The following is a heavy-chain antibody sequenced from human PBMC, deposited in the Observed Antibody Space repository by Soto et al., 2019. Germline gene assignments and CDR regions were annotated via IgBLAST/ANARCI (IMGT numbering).Heavy chain of an antibody. CDR1: GYTFTSYA. CDR3: ARLPIPNSSVSSSWSWPWFDP. D-gene: IGHD6-13*01. CDR2: INAGNGNT. Sequence: GASVKVSCKASGYTFTSYAMHWVRQAPGQRLEWMGWINAGNGNTKYSQKFQGRVTITRDTSASTAYMELSSLRSEDTAVYYCARLPIPNSSVSSSWSWPWFDPWGQGTLVTVSS. J-gene: IGHJ5*02. V-gene: IGHV1-3*01.